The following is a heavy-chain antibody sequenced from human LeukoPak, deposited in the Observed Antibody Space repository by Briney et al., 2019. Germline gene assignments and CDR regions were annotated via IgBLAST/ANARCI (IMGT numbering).Heavy chain of an antibody. CDR1: GFTFSDYY. CDR3: AKDRHVNSWGIDY. D-gene: IGHD3-16*01. Sequence: GGSLGLSCAASGFTFSDYYMSWIRQAPGKGLEWVSYISSSGSTIYYADSVKGRFTISRDNAKNSLYLQMNSLRTEDMALYYCAKDRHVNSWGIDYWGQGTLVTVSS. CDR2: ISSSGSTI. J-gene: IGHJ4*02. V-gene: IGHV3-11*01.